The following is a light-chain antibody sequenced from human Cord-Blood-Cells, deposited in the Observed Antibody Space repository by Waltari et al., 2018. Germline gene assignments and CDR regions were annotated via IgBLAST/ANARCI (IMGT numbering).Light chain of an antibody. Sequence: DIQMTQSPSSLSASVGDRVTITCQASQDISNYLNWYQQKPGKAPKLLIYDASNLETGVPSRFSGSGSGTDFTFTISSLQPEDIATYYCQQYGNLPPRELTFGGGTKVEIK. V-gene: IGKV1-33*01. CDR1: QDISNY. J-gene: IGKJ4*01. CDR2: DAS. CDR3: QQYGNLPPRELT.